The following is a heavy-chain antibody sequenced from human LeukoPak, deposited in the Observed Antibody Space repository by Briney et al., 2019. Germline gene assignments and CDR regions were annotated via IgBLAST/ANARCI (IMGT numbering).Heavy chain of an antibody. V-gene: IGHV3-73*01. D-gene: IGHD2-15*01. CDR1: GFTFSAST. CDR3: TRHEDCSGASCYSPHDY. Sequence: GGSLKLSCAASGFTFSASTMHWVRQASGKGLEWVGRIRSKGNSYATAYAASVKGRFTISRDDSKNTACLQMNSLKTEDTAVYYCTRHEDCSGASCYSPHDYWGQGTLVTVSS. CDR2: IRSKGNSYAT. J-gene: IGHJ4*02.